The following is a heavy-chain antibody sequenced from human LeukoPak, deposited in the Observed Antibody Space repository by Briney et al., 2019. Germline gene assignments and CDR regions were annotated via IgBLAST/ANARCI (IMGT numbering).Heavy chain of an antibody. V-gene: IGHV1-18*01. J-gene: IGHJ4*02. CDR2: ISAYNGNT. CDR3: ARVWDSYSSSWTLDY. CDR1: GYTFTSNG. Sequence: ASVKVSCKASGYTFTSNGISWVRQAPGQGLERMGWISAYNGNTNYAQRLQGRVIMTTDTSTSTAYMELRSLRSDDTAVYYCARVWDSYSSSWTLDYWGQGTLVTVSS. D-gene: IGHD6-13*01.